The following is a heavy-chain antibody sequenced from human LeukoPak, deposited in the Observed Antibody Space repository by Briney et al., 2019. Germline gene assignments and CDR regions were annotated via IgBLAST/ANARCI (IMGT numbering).Heavy chain of an antibody. V-gene: IGHV4-30-4*01. CDR2: IHYSGST. Sequence: SQTLSLTCTVSGGSISSGDYYWSWIRQPPGKGLEWIGYIHYSGSTYYNPSLKSRVTISVDTSKNQFSLKLSSVTAADTAVYYCARGVYSSSSMDYWGQGTLVTVSS. J-gene: IGHJ4*02. CDR3: ARGVYSSSSMDY. D-gene: IGHD6-6*01. CDR1: GGSISSGDYY.